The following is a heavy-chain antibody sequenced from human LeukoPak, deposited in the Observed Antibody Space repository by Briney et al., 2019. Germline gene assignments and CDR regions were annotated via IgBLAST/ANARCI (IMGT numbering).Heavy chain of an antibody. Sequence: PGGSLRLSCAASGFTFSSYAMSWVRQAPGKGLEWVSAISGSGGSTYYADSVKGRFTISRDNSKNTLYLQMNSLRAEDTAVCYCAKNSGEGYSYGYEVYWGQGTLVTVSS. CDR2: ISGSGGST. D-gene: IGHD5-18*01. CDR1: GFTFSSYA. CDR3: AKNSGEGYSYGYEVY. V-gene: IGHV3-23*01. J-gene: IGHJ4*02.